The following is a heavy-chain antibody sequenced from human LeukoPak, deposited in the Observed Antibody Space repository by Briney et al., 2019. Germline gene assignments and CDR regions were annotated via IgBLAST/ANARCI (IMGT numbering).Heavy chain of an antibody. Sequence: PGRSLRLSCAASGFTFSSYGMHWVRQAPGKGLEWVAVIWYDGSNKYYADSVKGRFTISRDNSKNTLYLQMNSLRAEDTAVYYCARDNGYKFTMTGGGMDVWGQGTTVTVSS. CDR1: GFTFSSYG. D-gene: IGHD3-22*01. CDR2: IWYDGSNK. V-gene: IGHV3-33*01. CDR3: ARDNGYKFTMTGGGMDV. J-gene: IGHJ6*02.